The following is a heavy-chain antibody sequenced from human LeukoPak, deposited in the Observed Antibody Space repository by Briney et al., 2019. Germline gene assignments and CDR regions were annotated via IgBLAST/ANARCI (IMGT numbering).Heavy chain of an antibody. Sequence: SETLSLTCTVSGGSISSSSYYWGWIRQPPGKGLEWIGYIYYSGSTNYNPSLKSRVTISVDTSKNQFSLKLSSVTAADTAVYYCARDPSGWFYNWFDPWGQGTLVTVSS. D-gene: IGHD6-19*01. V-gene: IGHV4-61*01. CDR3: ARDPSGWFYNWFDP. J-gene: IGHJ5*02. CDR2: IYYSGST. CDR1: GGSISSSSYY.